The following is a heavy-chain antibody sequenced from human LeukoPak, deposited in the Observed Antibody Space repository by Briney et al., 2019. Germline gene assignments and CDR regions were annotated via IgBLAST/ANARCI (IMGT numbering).Heavy chain of an antibody. D-gene: IGHD1-7*01. V-gene: IGHV4-34*01. CDR2: INHSGST. CDR1: GGSFSGYY. Sequence: SETLSLTCAVYGGSFSGYYWSWIRQPPGKGLEWIGEINHSGSTNYNPSLKSRVTISVDTSKNQFSLKLSSVTAVDTAVYYCAGELGNYYWGQGTLVTVSS. J-gene: IGHJ4*02. CDR3: AGELGNYY.